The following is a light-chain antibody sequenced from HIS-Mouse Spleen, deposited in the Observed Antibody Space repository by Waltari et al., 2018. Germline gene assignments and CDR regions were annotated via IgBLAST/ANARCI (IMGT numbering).Light chain of an antibody. Sequence: SYELTQPPSVSVSPGQTARTTCSGDALPKKYAYWYQQKSGQAPVLVIYEDSKRPSGIPERFDGSSSGTMATLTISGAQVEDEADYYCYSTDSSGNHRVFGGGTKLTVL. CDR1: ALPKKY. CDR3: YSTDSSGNHRV. CDR2: EDS. J-gene: IGLJ2*01. V-gene: IGLV3-10*01.